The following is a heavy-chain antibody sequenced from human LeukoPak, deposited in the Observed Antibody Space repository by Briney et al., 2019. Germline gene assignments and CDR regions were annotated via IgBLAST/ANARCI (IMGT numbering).Heavy chain of an antibody. V-gene: IGHV3-11*03. D-gene: IGHD6-13*01. J-gene: IGHJ4*02. CDR1: GIPFSDYY. CDR3: AAGTAADF. Sequence: GGSLRLSCVVSGIPFSDYYMNWIRQAPGQGLEWISYISSSSSYTDYADSVKGRFTISRDNAKSALYLHLNSLRLEDTAVYYCAAGTAADFWGQGTLVTVFS. CDR2: ISSSSSYT.